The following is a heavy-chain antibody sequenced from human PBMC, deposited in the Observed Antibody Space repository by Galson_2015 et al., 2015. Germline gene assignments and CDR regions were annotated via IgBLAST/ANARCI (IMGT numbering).Heavy chain of an antibody. CDR1: GFTFSSYS. CDR3: ARDGIAARKSFDY. Sequence: SLRLSCAASGFTFSSYSMNWVRQAPGKGLEWVSSISSSSSYIYYADSVKGRFTISRDNAENSLYLQMNSLRAEDTAVYYCARDGIAARKSFDYWGQGTLVTVSS. CDR2: ISSSSSYI. J-gene: IGHJ4*02. D-gene: IGHD6-6*01. V-gene: IGHV3-21*01.